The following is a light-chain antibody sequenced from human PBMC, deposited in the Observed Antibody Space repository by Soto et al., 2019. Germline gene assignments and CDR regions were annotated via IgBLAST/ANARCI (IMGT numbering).Light chain of an antibody. CDR2: GAS. Sequence: EIVMPQSPATLSVSPGERATLSCRASQSVSSNLAWYQQKPGQAPRLLIYGASTRATGIPARFSGSGSGTEFTLTISSLQSADFAVYYCQQYNNWPPLTFGGGTKVEIK. V-gene: IGKV3-15*01. J-gene: IGKJ4*01. CDR3: QQYNNWPPLT. CDR1: QSVSSN.